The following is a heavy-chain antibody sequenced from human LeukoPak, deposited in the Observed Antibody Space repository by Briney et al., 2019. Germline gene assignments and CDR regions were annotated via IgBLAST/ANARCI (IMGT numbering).Heavy chain of an antibody. D-gene: IGHD4-23*01. CDR1: GFSFTTYS. J-gene: IGHJ4*02. Sequence: GGSLRLSCAASGFSFTTYSMNWVRQAPGKGLEWVSSISSSSTYIYYADSVKGRFTISRDNAKNSLYLQMSSLRAEDTAVYYCARHISSTVVTPGYFDYWGQGTLVSVSS. CDR2: ISSSSTYI. CDR3: ARHISSTVVTPGYFDY. V-gene: IGHV3-21*01.